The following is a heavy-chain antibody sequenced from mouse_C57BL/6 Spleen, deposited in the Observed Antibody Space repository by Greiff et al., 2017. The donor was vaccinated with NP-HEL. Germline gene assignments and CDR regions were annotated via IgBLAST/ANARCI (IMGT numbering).Heavy chain of an antibody. CDR2: INPNYGTT. CDR3: ARGQVYYAPYYFDY. J-gene: IGHJ2*01. Sequence: VQLKESGPELVKPGASVKISCKASGYSFTDYNMNWVKQSNGKSLEWIGVINPNYGTTSYNQKFKGKATLTVDQSSSTAYMQLNSLTSEDSAVYYCARGQVYYAPYYFDYWGQGTTLTVSS. CDR1: GYSFTDYN. V-gene: IGHV1-39*01. D-gene: IGHD1-1*01.